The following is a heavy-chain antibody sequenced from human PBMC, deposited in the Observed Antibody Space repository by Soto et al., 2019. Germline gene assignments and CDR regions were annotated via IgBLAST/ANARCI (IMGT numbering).Heavy chain of an antibody. Sequence: SVKVSCKASGGTFSSYTISWVRQAPGQGLEWMGRIIPILGIANYAQKFQGRVTITADKSTSTAYMELSSLRSEDTAVYYCAPVAGVSNAFDIWGQGTMVTVSS. CDR1: GGTFSSYT. V-gene: IGHV1-69*02. CDR2: IIPILGIA. D-gene: IGHD1-26*01. J-gene: IGHJ3*02. CDR3: APVAGVSNAFDI.